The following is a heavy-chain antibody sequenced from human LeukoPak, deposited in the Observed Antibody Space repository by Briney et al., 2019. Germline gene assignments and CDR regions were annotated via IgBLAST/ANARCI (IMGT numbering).Heavy chain of an antibody. D-gene: IGHD3-10*01. CDR3: AKELSGSYYNTYYFDY. V-gene: IGHV3-74*01. CDR1: GFTFSSYW. Sequence: GGSLRLSCAASGFTFSSYWMHWVRQAPGKGLVWVSRINSHGSSTSYADSVKGRFTISRDNAKNTLYLQMNSLRAEDTAVYYCAKELSGSYYNTYYFDYWGQGTLVTVSS. J-gene: IGHJ4*02. CDR2: INSHGSST.